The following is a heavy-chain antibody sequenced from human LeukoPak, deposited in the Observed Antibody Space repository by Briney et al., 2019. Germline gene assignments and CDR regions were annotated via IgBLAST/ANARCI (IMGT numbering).Heavy chain of an antibody. J-gene: IGHJ4*02. D-gene: IGHD6-13*01. CDR2: INHSGST. CDR3: ARRGRIAAAGYFDY. V-gene: IGHV4-34*01. CDR1: GGSFSGYY. Sequence: SETLSLTCAVYGGSFSGYYWSWIRQPPGKGLEWIGEINHSGSTNDNPSLKSRVTISVDTSKNQFSLKLSSVTAADTAVYYCARRGRIAAAGYFDYWGQGTLVTVSS.